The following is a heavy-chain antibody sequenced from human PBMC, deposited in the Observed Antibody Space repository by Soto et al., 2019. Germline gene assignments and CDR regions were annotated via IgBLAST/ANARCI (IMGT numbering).Heavy chain of an antibody. V-gene: IGHV3-15*01. CDR2: IKPIADGGTA. J-gene: IGHJ4*02. CDR3: TTVYCATTSCFAPFDF. D-gene: IGHD2-2*01. Sequence: EVQLVESGGDLVKPGGSLRLSCVVSGFTFRNAWMSWVRQAPGRGLGWIGRIKPIADGGTAEYAAPMKGRFSLSRDDSKDTLFLHMDNLNTEDTGLYFCTTVYCATTSCFAPFDFWGQGTLVTVSS. CDR1: GFTFRNAW.